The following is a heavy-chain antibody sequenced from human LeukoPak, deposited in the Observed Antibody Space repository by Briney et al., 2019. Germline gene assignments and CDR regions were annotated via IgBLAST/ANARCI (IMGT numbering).Heavy chain of an antibody. J-gene: IGHJ6*04. V-gene: IGHV3-30*02. CDR2: IRNDGSNK. Sequence: GGSLRLSCAASGFTFSSYGMHWVRQAPGKGLEGVAFIRNDGSNKYYADSVKGRFTISRDNSKNTLYLQMNSLRPEDTAVYNCAELGITMIGGVWGKGTTVTISS. CDR1: GFTFSSYG. D-gene: IGHD3-10*02. CDR3: AELGITMIGGV.